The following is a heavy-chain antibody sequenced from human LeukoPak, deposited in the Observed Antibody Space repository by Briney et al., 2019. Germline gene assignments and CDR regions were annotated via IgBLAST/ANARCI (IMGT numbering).Heavy chain of an antibody. D-gene: IGHD1-1*01. V-gene: IGHV4-61*01. CDR3: ARDRGTWNDDGFDY. CDR2: IYYSGST. J-gene: IGHJ4*02. CDR1: GGSISTSSYY. Sequence: KASETLSLTCTVSGGSISTSSYYWGWVRQPPGKGLEWIGYIYYSGSTNYNPSLKSRVTISVDTSKNQFSLKLSSVTAADTAVYYCARDRGTWNDDGFDYWGQGTLVTVSS.